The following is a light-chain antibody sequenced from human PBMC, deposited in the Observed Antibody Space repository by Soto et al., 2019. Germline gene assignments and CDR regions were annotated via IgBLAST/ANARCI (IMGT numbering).Light chain of an antibody. J-gene: IGLJ1*01. Sequence: QSVLTQPASVSGSPGHSITISCTGTSSDVGGYNYVSWYQQHPGKAPKLMIYDVSNRPSGVSNRFSGSKSGNTASLTISGLQAEDEADYYCSSYTSGSTYVFGTGTKVTV. CDR3: SSYTSGSTYV. V-gene: IGLV2-14*01. CDR1: SSDVGGYNY. CDR2: DVS.